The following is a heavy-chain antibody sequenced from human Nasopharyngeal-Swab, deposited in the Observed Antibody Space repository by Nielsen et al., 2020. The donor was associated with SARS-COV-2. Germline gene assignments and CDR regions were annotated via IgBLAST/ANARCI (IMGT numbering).Heavy chain of an antibody. V-gene: IGHV1-46*01. CDR3: ATSATFGPGGAGDY. D-gene: IGHD2-8*02. Sequence: ASVKVSCKASGYTFTNYYIHWMRQAPGQGLEWMGIINPSGGSTNYAQKFQGRVTMTRDTSTNTAYMELRSLRSDDTAVYYCATSATFGPGGAGDYWGQGTLVTVSS. CDR2: INPSGGST. CDR1: GYTFTNYY. J-gene: IGHJ4*02.